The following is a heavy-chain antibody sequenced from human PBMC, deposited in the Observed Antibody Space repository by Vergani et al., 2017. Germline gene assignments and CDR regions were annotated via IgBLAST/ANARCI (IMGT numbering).Heavy chain of an antibody. V-gene: IGHV2-5*02. CDR3: ARITTYYDYICGSYRYTVFDY. CDR1: GFSLSTSGVG. J-gene: IGHJ4*02. D-gene: IGHD3-16*02. Sequence: QITLKESGPTLVKPTQTLTLTCTFSGFSLSTSGVGVGWIRQHPGKALEWLALIYWDDDKRYSTSLKSRLTIPKDTSKSQVVLTVTNMDPVDTATYYCARITTYYDYICGSYRYTVFDYWGQGTLVTVSS. CDR2: IYWDDDK.